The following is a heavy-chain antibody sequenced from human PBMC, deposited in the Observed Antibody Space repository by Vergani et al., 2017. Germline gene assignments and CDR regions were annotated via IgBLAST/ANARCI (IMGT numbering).Heavy chain of an antibody. V-gene: IGHV4-39*01. Sequence: QLQLQESGPGLVKPSETLSLTCTVSGGSISSSSYYWGWIRQPPGKGLEWIGSIYYSGSTYYNPSLKSRVTISVDTSKNQFSLKLSSVTAADTAVYDCARRLLRGYSYGSFDDWGQGTLVTVSS. J-gene: IGHJ4*02. CDR2: IYYSGST. D-gene: IGHD5-18*01. CDR1: GGSISSSSYY. CDR3: ARRLLRGYSYGSFDD.